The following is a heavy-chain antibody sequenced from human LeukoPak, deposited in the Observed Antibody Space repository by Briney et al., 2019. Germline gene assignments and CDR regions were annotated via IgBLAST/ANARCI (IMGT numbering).Heavy chain of an antibody. D-gene: IGHD2-15*01. CDR1: GFTFSSYS. J-gene: IGHJ4*02. CDR3: ATQPCSGGRCFLLH. V-gene: IGHV3-21*01. Sequence: GGSLRLSCVASGFTFSSYSMNWVRQAPGRGLEWVSSIITVSTTYFQYADSVKGRFTISRDNAKNSLYLQMDSLRAEDTAVYYCATQPCSGGRCFLLHWGQGTLVTVSS. CDR2: IITVSTTYF.